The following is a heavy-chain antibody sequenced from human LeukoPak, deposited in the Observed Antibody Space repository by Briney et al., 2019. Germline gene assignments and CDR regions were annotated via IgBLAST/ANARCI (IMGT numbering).Heavy chain of an antibody. D-gene: IGHD2-2*01. CDR1: GYTLTELS. CDR3: ATAGSCSSTSCYGTYYYYYGMDV. J-gene: IGHJ6*02. Sequence: ASVKVSCKVSGYTLTELSMHWVRQAPGKGLEWIGGFDPEDGETIYAQKFQGRVTMTEDTSTDTAYMELSSLRSEDTAVYYCATAGSCSSTSCYGTYYYYYGMDVWGQGTTVTVSS. V-gene: IGHV1-24*01. CDR2: FDPEDGET.